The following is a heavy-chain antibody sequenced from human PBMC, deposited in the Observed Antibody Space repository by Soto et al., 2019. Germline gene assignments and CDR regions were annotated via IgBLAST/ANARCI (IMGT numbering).Heavy chain of an antibody. CDR3: ARDPTYSSCWYKVNDYFDY. Sequence: ASVKVSCKASGYTFTDYYIHWVRQAPGQGLEWMGWFNPKSGGTNYAQKFQGRVTMTRDTSISTAYMELSSLRADDTAVYYCARDPTYSSCWYKVNDYFDYWGQGTPVTVSS. CDR1: GYTFTDYY. V-gene: IGHV1-2*02. J-gene: IGHJ4*02. D-gene: IGHD6-19*01. CDR2: FNPKSGGT.